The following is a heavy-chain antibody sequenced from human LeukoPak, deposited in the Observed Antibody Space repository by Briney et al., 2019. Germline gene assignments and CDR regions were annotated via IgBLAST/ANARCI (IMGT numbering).Heavy chain of an antibody. Sequence: SETLSLTCTVSGVSISSDYWSWIRLPPGKGLEWIGYIYYSGSSNYNPSLKSRVTMSVDTSKNQFSLKLTSVTAADTAVYYCARRLRQNLFDPWGQGTLVAVSS. CDR3: ARRLRQNLFDP. D-gene: IGHD4-17*01. J-gene: IGHJ5*02. V-gene: IGHV4-59*08. CDR2: IYYSGSS. CDR1: GVSISSDY.